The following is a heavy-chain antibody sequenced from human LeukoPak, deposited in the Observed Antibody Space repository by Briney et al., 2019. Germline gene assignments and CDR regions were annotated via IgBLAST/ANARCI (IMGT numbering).Heavy chain of an antibody. CDR2: IYHSGST. Sequence: SETLSLTCNVSGYSISSGYYWGWIRQPPGKGLEWIGSIYHSGSTYYNPSLKSRVTISVDTSKNQFSLKLSSVTAADTAVYYCARGGFGELLYFFDYWGQGTLVTVSS. CDR3: ARGGFGELLYFFDY. J-gene: IGHJ4*02. CDR1: GYSISSGYY. D-gene: IGHD3-10*01. V-gene: IGHV4-38-2*02.